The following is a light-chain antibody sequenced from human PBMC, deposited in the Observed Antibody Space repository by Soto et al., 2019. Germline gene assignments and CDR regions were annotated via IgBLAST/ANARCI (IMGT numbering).Light chain of an antibody. CDR1: SSNIEGNV. Sequence: QSVVTQPPSASGPPGQTVTISCSGSSSNIEGNVVNWYQQVPGTAPRLLIYSKNQRPSGDPDRFSASKSGTTASLAISGLQSEDEADYYCASWDDSLEGVVFGGGTKLTVL. V-gene: IGLV1-44*01. CDR2: SKN. CDR3: ASWDDSLEGVV. J-gene: IGLJ2*01.